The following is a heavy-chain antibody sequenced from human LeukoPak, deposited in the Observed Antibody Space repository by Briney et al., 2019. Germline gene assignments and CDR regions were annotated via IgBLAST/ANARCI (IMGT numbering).Heavy chain of an antibody. CDR1: GYSLTELS. J-gene: IGHJ5*02. CDR3: ATVYSSSWYPWFDP. D-gene: IGHD6-13*01. V-gene: IGHV1-24*01. Sequence: ASVKVSCKVSGYSLTELSMHWVRQAPGKGLEWMGGFDPEDGETIYAQKFQGRVTMTEDTSTDTAYMEPSSLRSEDTAVYYCATVYSSSWYPWFDPWGQGTLVTVSS. CDR2: FDPEDGET.